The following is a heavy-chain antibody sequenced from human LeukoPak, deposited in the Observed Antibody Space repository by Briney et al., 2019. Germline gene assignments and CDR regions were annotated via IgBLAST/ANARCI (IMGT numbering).Heavy chain of an antibody. V-gene: IGHV3-74*01. D-gene: IGHD4-17*01. CDR3: ARGGDYPFDY. CDR1: GSTFRTYR. CDR2: INSDGSRT. J-gene: IGHJ4*02. Sequence: GGSLRLSCAASGSTFRTYRMNWVRQSPGKGLVWVSRINSDGSRTSYADSVKGRFTISRDNAKNTLSLQMSSLRAEDTAVYHCARGGDYPFDYWGQGTLVTVSS.